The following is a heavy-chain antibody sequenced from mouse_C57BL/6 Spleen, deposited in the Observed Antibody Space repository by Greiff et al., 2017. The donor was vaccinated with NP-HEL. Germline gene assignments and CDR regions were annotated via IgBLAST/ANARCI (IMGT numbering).Heavy chain of an antibody. D-gene: IGHD3-1*01. CDR2: IDPETGGT. J-gene: IGHJ4*01. CDR1: GYTFTDYE. Sequence: VQLQQSGAELVRPGASVTLSCKASGYTFTDYEMHWVKQTPVHGLEWIGAIDPETGGTAYNQKFKGKAILTADKSSSTAYMELRSLTSEDSAVYYCTRRPPIGDAMDYWGQGTSVTVSS. CDR3: TRRPPIGDAMDY. V-gene: IGHV1-15*01.